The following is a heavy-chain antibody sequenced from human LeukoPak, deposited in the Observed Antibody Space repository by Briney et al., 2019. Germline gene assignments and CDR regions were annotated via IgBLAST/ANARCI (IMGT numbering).Heavy chain of an antibody. V-gene: IGHV4-59*01. J-gene: IGHJ6*04. Sequence: SETLSLTCTVSGDSISSYYWSWIRQPPGKGLEWIGYIYYSGSTNYNPSLKSRVTISVATSKRQFSLKLRSVTAADTAVYYCARGTYYSPDVWGKGTTVTVSS. CDR1: GDSISSYY. CDR3: ARGTYYSPDV. D-gene: IGHD3-10*01. CDR2: IYYSGST.